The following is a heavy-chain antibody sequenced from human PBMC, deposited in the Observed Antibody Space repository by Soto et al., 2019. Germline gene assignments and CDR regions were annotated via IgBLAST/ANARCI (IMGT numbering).Heavy chain of an antibody. Sequence: GGSLRLSCAASGFTFSSYSMNWVRQAPGKGLEWVSSISSSSSYIYYADSVKGRFTISRDNAKNSLYLQMNSLRAEDTAVYYCARDWSGHDAFDIWGQGTMVTVSS. CDR3: ARDWSGHDAFDI. CDR2: ISSSSSYI. V-gene: IGHV3-21*01. J-gene: IGHJ3*02. D-gene: IGHD3-3*01. CDR1: GFTFSSYS.